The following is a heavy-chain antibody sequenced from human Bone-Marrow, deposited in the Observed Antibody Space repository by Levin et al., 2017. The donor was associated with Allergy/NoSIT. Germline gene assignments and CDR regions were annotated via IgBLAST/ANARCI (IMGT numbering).Heavy chain of an antibody. CDR3: TRGSGGTTSFDY. J-gene: IGHJ4*02. D-gene: IGHD4-17*01. CDR1: GFKFDDYT. V-gene: IGHV3-43*01. CDR2: ITWNGDKR. Sequence: GGSLRLSCAASGFKFDDYTMHWVRQAPGKGLEWVSLITWNGDKRYYADSLKGRFTISRDNSRNSLYLQMNSLRTEDTALCYCTRGSGGTTSFDYWGQGTLVTVSS.